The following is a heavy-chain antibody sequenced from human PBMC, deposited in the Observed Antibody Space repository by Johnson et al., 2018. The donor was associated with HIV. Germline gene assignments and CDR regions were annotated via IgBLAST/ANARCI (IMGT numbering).Heavy chain of an antibody. Sequence: EVQLVESGGGVVQPGRSLRLSCVASGFTFSIYWMSWVRQAPGKGLEWVSSINWNGGTPGSADSVKGRFTISRDNSKNTLYLQMNSLRAEDTAVYYCAREPGYSSGTDAFDLWGQGTMVTVSS. V-gene: IGHV3-20*04. CDR2: INWNGGTP. D-gene: IGHD6-19*01. CDR3: AREPGYSSGTDAFDL. CDR1: GFTFSIYW. J-gene: IGHJ3*01.